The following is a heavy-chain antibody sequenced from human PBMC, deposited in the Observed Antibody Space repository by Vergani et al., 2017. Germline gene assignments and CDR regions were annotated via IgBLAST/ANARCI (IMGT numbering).Heavy chain of an antibody. D-gene: IGHD3-10*01. V-gene: IGHV4-39*07. Sequence: QLQLQESGPGLVKPSETLSLTCTVSGGSISSSSYYWGWIRQPPGKGLEWIGSIYYSGSTYYKPSLKSRVTISVDTSKNQFSLKLSSVTAAATAVYYCAIRARGTGDAFDIWGQGTMVTVSS. CDR3: AIRARGTGDAFDI. CDR2: IYYSGST. J-gene: IGHJ3*02. CDR1: GGSISSSSYY.